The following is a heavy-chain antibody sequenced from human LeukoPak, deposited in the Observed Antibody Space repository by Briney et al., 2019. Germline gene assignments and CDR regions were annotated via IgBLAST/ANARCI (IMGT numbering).Heavy chain of an antibody. CDR2: IYYSGST. V-gene: IGHV4-39*01. Sequence: SETLSLTCTVSGGSISSSSYYWGWIRQPPGKGLEWIGSIYYSGSTYYNPSLESRVTISVDTSKNQFSLKLSSVTAADTAVYYCASVLPYYYDSSGYSTRDYWGQGTLVTVSS. CDR3: ASVLPYYYDSSGYSTRDY. CDR1: GGSISSSSYY. J-gene: IGHJ4*02. D-gene: IGHD3-22*01.